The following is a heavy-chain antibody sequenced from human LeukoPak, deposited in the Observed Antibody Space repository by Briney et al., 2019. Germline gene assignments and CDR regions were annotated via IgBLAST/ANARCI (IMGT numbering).Heavy chain of an antibody. J-gene: IGHJ3*02. V-gene: IGHV4-59*01. Sequence: SETLSLTCTVSGGSISSYYWSWIRQPPGKGLEWIGYIYYSGSTNYNPSLKSRVTISVDTSKNQFPLKLSSVTAADTAVYYCARVAAAGIDAFDIWGQGTMVTVSS. CDR2: IYYSGST. CDR3: ARVAAAGIDAFDI. CDR1: GGSISSYY. D-gene: IGHD6-13*01.